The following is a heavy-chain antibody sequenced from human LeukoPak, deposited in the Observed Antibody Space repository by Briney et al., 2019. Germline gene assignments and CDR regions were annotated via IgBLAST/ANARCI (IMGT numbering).Heavy chain of an antibody. D-gene: IGHD2-15*01. CDR3: ATEETVVAWNY. CDR2: IKQDGSEK. CDR1: GFTFSSYW. Sequence: GGSLRLSCAASGFTFSSYWMSWVRQAPGKGLEWVANIKQDGSEKYYVDSVKGRFTISRDNAKNSLYLQMNSLRAEDTAVCYCATEETVVAWNYWGQGTQVTVSS. J-gene: IGHJ4*02. V-gene: IGHV3-7*01.